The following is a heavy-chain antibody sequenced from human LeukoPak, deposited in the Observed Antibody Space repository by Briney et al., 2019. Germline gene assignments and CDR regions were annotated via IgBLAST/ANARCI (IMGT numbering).Heavy chain of an antibody. V-gene: IGHV4-61*01. CDR1: GGSVSSDRNY. D-gene: IGHD5-12*01. J-gene: IGHJ5*02. Sequence: SETLSLTCTVSGGSVSSDRNYWIWIRQPPGKGLEWIGYIYSSGITDYNPSLKSRVTISVDTSNNQFSLKLTSVTAADTAVYYCARDRAEGGGYWFDPWGQGTLVTVSS. CDR3: ARDRAEGGGYWFDP. CDR2: IYSSGIT.